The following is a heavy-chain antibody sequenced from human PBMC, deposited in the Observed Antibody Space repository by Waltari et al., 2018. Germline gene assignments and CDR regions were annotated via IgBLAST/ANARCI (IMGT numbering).Heavy chain of an antibody. CDR1: GFTFSTYS. D-gene: IGHD6-13*01. J-gene: IGHJ4*02. Sequence: EVQLLESVGGLVQPGGSLRLSCSVSGFTFSTYSMTCVRQAPGKGLEWVANIKQDGTGKYDVDAVKGRCRIARDNGKNLLYQHMNSLRADDTAVDYCARDEMHRTTWYHFWGQGTQVTVSS. CDR3: ARDEMHRTTWYHF. V-gene: IGHV3-7*04. CDR2: IKQDGTGK.